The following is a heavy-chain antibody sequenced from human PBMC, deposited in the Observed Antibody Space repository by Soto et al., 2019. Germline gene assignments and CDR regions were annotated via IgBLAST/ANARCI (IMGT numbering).Heavy chain of an antibody. D-gene: IGHD5-12*01. CDR2: MNPNSGDT. CDR1: GYTFTTYD. J-gene: IGHJ4*02. V-gene: IGHV1-8*01. Sequence: QVQLVQSGAEVKKPGASVKVSCKATGYTFTTYDINWVRQATGQGLEWMGWMNPNSGDTGYAQKFXXRATMTRDNSISTAYMELSTLTSADTAVYSGVRGLGWLRNYWGQGTLVTVPS. CDR3: VRGLGWLRNY.